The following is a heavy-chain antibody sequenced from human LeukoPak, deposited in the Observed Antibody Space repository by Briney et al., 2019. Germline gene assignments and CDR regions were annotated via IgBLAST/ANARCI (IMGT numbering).Heavy chain of an antibody. J-gene: IGHJ4*02. CDR1: GFTFDDYG. CDR3: ARVLVGCTNGVCYYFDY. V-gene: IGHV3-20*04. D-gene: IGHD2-8*01. CDR2: INWNGGST. Sequence: PGGSLRLSCAASGFTFDDYGMSWVRQAPGKGLERVSGINWNGGSTGYADSVKGRFTISRDNAKNSLYLQMNSLRAEDTALYYCARVLVGCTNGVCYYFDYWGQGTLVTVSS.